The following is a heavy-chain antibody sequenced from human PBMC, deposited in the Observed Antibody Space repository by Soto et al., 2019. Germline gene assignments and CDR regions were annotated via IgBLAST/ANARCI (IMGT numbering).Heavy chain of an antibody. J-gene: IGHJ5*02. Sequence: QVHLEQSGAEVKKPGSSVKVSCKFSGGTFSSYVIIWVRQAPGQGLGWMGGIIPVSGTANYAQKFHGRVTISADAATNPAYMELSSVRFDDTAVYYCATVDRSVALVGWFDPWGQGTLVTVSS. CDR2: IIPVSGTA. CDR1: GGTFSSYV. V-gene: IGHV1-69*01. CDR3: ATVDRSVALVGWFDP. D-gene: IGHD2-8*02.